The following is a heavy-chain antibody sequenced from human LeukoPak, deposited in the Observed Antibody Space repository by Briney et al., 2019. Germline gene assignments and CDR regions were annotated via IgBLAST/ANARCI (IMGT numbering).Heavy chain of an antibody. D-gene: IGHD4-11*01. CDR3: AKSYFDYSTYYSYYFNL. J-gene: IGHJ4*02. V-gene: IGHV4-4*09. Sequence: SETLSLTCTVSGGSISGGYWSWIRQPPGRGLEWIGYVYIGGSTNYNPSLKSRVTISVDTSRSQFALKLSSVTAADTAVYYCAKSYFDYSTYYSYYFNLWGQGALVTVSS. CDR1: GGSISGGY. CDR2: VYIGGST.